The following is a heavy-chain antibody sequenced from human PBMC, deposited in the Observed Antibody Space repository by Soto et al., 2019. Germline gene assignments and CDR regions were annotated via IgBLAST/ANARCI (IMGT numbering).Heavy chain of an antibody. CDR3: ARDRSYGPGRYFDY. CDR1: GFTFSSYW. V-gene: IGHV3-7*04. J-gene: IGHJ4*02. CDR2: IKQDGSEK. Sequence: AGGSLRLSCAASGFTFSSYWMSWVRQAPGKGLEWVANIKQDGSEKYYVDSVKGRFTISRDNAKNSLYLQMNSLRAEDTAVYYCARDRSYGPGRYFDYWGQGTLVNVS. D-gene: IGHD5-18*01.